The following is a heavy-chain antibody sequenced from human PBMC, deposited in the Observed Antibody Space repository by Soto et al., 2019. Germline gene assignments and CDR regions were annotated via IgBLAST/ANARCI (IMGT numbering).Heavy chain of an antibody. CDR3: ARGFADMDV. Sequence: GGSLRLSCAASGFTFSTYGMHWVRQAPGKGLEWVAVMWYDGTNEKYADSVKGRFTISRDNSKNTLYLQMNSLRAEDTAVYYCARGFADMDVWGQGTTVTVSS. V-gene: IGHV3-33*01. J-gene: IGHJ6*02. CDR2: MWYDGTNE. CDR1: GFTFSTYG.